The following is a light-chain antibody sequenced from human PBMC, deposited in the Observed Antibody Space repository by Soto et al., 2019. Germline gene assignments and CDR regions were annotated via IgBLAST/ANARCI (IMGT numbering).Light chain of an antibody. J-gene: IGLJ1*01. Sequence: QSVLTQPPSASGTPGQRVTISCSGSSSNIGSNYVYWYQQLPGTAPKLLIYRNNQRPSGVPDRSSGSKSGTSASLAISGLRSEDEADYYCAAWDDSLSEVFGTGTKVTVL. V-gene: IGLV1-47*01. CDR2: RNN. CDR1: SSNIGSNY. CDR3: AAWDDSLSEV.